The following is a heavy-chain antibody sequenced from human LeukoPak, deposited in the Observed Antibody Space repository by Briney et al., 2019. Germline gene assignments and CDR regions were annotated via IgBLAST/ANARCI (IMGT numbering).Heavy chain of an antibody. CDR1: GGTFSSYA. V-gene: IGHV1-69*05. CDR2: IIPIFGTA. J-gene: IGHJ5*02. Sequence: SVKVSCKASGGTFSSYAISWVRQAPGQGLEWMGGIIPIFGTANYAQKFRGRVTITTDESTSTAYMELSSLRSEDTAVYYCASLNYYDSSGYLRGFDPWGQGTLVTVSS. CDR3: ASLNYYDSSGYLRGFDP. D-gene: IGHD3-22*01.